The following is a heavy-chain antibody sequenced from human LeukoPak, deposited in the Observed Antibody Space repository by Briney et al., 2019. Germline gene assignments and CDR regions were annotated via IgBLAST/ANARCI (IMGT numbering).Heavy chain of an antibody. J-gene: IGHJ6*03. CDR2: IYSSGST. CDR1: GGSISSGGYY. CDR3: ARDRYYFYMDV. Sequence: PSETLSLTCTVSGGSISSGGYYWSWIRQHPRKGLEWIGYIYSSGSTYYNPSLKSRVILSVDTSKNQFSLKLNSVTAADTAVYYCARDRYYFYMDVWGKGTTVTVSS. V-gene: IGHV4-31*03.